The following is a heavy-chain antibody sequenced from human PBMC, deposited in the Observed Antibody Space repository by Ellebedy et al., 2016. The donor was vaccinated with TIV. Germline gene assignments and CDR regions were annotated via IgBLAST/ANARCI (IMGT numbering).Heavy chain of an antibody. V-gene: IGHV3-23*01. CDR2: FGVSGDST. J-gene: IGHJ6*02. CDR1: GFTFSNYA. Sequence: GESLKISCAASGFTFSNYAMSWVRQAPGKGLEWVSGFGVSGDSTYYAESVKGRFTISRDNFKNTLYLQMNSLRAEDPAIYYCAKDKVFGDSKWEIDVWGQGITVTVSS. D-gene: IGHD1-26*01. CDR3: AKDKVFGDSKWEIDV.